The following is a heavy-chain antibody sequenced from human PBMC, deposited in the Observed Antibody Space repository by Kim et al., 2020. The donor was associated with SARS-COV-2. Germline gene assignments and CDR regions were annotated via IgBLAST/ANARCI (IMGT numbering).Heavy chain of an antibody. V-gene: IGHV3-30*18. J-gene: IGHJ4*01. CDR2: ISYDGSNK. Sequence: GGSLRLSCAASGFTFSSYGMHWVRQAPGKGLEWVAVISYDGSNKYYADSVKGRFTISRDNSKNTLYLQMNSLRAEDTAVYYCAKDLLVVPAAIQVGPFD. CDR1: GFTFSSYG. CDR3: AKDLLVVPAAIQVGPFD. D-gene: IGHD2-2*02.